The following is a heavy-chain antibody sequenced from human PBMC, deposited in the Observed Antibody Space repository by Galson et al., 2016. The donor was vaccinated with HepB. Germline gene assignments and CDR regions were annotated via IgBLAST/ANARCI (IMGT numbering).Heavy chain of an antibody. Sequence: SLRLSCAASGFTFNNFAMNWVRQAPGKGLEWVSAISVSSDSTFYADSVKGRFIIFRDNSKNTIYLHMNTLRADDTATYYCAKDIRSSGSSGWGKLDAFDVWGQETMVTVSS. D-gene: IGHD1-26*01. J-gene: IGHJ3*01. CDR2: ISVSSDST. V-gene: IGHV3-23*01. CDR3: AKDIRSSGSSGWGKLDAFDV. CDR1: GFTFNNFA.